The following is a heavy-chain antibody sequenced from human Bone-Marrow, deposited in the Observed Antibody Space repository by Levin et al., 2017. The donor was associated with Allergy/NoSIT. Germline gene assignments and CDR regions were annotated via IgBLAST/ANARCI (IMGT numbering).Heavy chain of an antibody. J-gene: IGHJ5*02. Sequence: SQTLSLTCTVSGGSIISGHYYWSLIRQHPGKGLEWIGHLYYSGTTYYNPSLRGRVTISVDTSKNQFSLKLTSVTAADTAVDYCARIRNAGGKGWFDTWGQGTLVTVSS. CDR1: GGSIISGHYY. CDR3: ARIRNAGGKGWFDT. CDR2: LYYSGTT. V-gene: IGHV4-31*03. D-gene: IGHD4-23*01.